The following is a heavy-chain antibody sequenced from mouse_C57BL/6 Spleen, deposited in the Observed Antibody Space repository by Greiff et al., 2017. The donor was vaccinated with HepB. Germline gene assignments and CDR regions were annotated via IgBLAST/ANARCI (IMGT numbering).Heavy chain of an antibody. V-gene: IGHV5-6*01. Sequence: VQLKESGGDLVKPGGSLKLSCAASGFTFSSYGMSWVRQTPDKRLEWVATISSGGSYTYYPDSVKGRFTISRDNAKNTLYLQMSSLKSEDTAMYYCAGHPGTTVVARGFAYWGQGTLVTVSA. D-gene: IGHD1-1*01. CDR1: GFTFSSYG. CDR2: ISSGGSYT. CDR3: AGHPGTTVVARGFAY. J-gene: IGHJ3*01.